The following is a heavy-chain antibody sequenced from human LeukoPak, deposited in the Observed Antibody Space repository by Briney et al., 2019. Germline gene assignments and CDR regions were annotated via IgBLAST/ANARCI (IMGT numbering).Heavy chain of an antibody. CDR3: ARVGDSYGFSYFDY. D-gene: IGHD5-18*01. Sequence: ASLKVSCKASGGTFSSYAISWVRQAPGQGLEWMGGIIPIFGTANYAQKFQGRVTITADESTSTAYMELSSLRSEDTAVYYCARVGDSYGFSYFDYWGQGTLVTVSS. V-gene: IGHV1-69*13. CDR2: IIPIFGTA. J-gene: IGHJ4*02. CDR1: GGTFSSYA.